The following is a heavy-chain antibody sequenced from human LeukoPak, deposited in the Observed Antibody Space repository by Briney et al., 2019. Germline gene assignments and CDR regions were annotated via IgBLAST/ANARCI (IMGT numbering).Heavy chain of an antibody. CDR3: ARAKYNSGLFDY. CDR2: IYSDGRT. Sequence: GGSLRLSCAASGFTVSSNYMSWVRQAPGKGLEWVSLIYSDGRTYYADSVKGRFTISRDNPKNTLYLQMNSLRAEDTAVYYCARAKYNSGLFDYWGQGTLVTVSS. V-gene: IGHV3-53*01. D-gene: IGHD6-19*01. J-gene: IGHJ4*02. CDR1: GFTVSSNY.